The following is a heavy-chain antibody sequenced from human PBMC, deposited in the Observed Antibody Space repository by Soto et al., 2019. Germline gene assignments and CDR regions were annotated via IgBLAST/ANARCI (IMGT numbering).Heavy chain of an antibody. Sequence: KPSETLSLTCTVSGGSISSYYWIWIRQPPGKGLEWIGYIYYSGSTNYNPSLKSRVTISVDTSKNQFSLKLSSVTAADTAVYYCARADYSSSSAFDYWGQGTLVTVSS. CDR1: GGSISSYY. V-gene: IGHV4-59*12. D-gene: IGHD6-6*01. CDR2: IYYSGST. J-gene: IGHJ4*02. CDR3: ARADYSSSSAFDY.